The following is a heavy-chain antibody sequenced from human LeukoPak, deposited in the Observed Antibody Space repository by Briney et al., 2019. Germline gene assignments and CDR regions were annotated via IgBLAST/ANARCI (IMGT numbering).Heavy chain of an antibody. Sequence: GGSLRLSCAASGFNFAGSGMHWVRQAPGKGLEWVAFIRFDGGNTYYADSVKGRFTIYRDNSKNTLYLQMNSLRVEDTSVYYCAKDHGSSWSSFLDYWGQGTLVTVSS. CDR3: AKDHGSSWSSFLDY. CDR2: IRFDGGNT. J-gene: IGHJ4*02. CDR1: GFNFAGSG. V-gene: IGHV3-30*02. D-gene: IGHD6-13*01.